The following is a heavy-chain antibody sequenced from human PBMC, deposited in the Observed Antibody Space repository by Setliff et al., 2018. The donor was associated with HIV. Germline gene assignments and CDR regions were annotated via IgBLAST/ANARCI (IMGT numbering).Heavy chain of an antibody. CDR3: ARDVYFTFSGEVIRHYLDV. CDR1: GASIGRRSDC. V-gene: IGHV4-39*02. CDR2: FYYSWNT. D-gene: IGHD3-3*01. J-gene: IGHJ6*03. Sequence: SETLSLTCTVSGASIGRRSDCWGWIRQPPGKGLEWIGSFYYSWNTYYNPSLKSRVTISVDTSKNQFSLKLSSVTAADTAVYYCARDVYFTFSGEVIRHYLDVWGKGTTVTVSS.